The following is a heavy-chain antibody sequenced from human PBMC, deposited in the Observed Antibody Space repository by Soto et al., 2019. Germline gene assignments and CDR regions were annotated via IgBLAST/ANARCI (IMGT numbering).Heavy chain of an antibody. Sequence: GKGLEWVAVISYDGSNKYYADSVKGRFTISRDNSKNTLYLQMNSLRAEDTAVYYFFFPAGDGIRFCRTVSAFLLNRSSDL. CDR2: ISYDGSNK. J-gene: IGHJ2*01. CDR3: FFPAGDGIRFCRTVSAFLLNRSSDL. V-gene: IGHV3-30*03. D-gene: IGHD3-3*01.